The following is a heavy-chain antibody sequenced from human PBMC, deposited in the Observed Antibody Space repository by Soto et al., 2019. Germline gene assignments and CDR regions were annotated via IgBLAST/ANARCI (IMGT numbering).Heavy chain of an antibody. CDR2: INAGNGNT. CDR1: GYTFTSYA. V-gene: IGHV1-3*01. CDR3: ARPRITMVRGVIPKPYGMDV. Sequence: ASVKVSCKASGYTFTSYAMHWVRQAPGQRLEWMGWINAGNGNTKYSQKFQGRVTITRDTSASTAYMELSSLRSEDTAVYYCARPRITMVRGVIPKPYGMDVWAQGTTVTVSS. D-gene: IGHD3-10*01. J-gene: IGHJ6*02.